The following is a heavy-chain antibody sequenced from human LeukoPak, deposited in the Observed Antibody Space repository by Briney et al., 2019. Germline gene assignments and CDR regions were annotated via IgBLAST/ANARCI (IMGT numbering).Heavy chain of an antibody. J-gene: IGHJ3*02. CDR2: INTNTGNP. D-gene: IGHD4-17*01. CDR1: GYTFTSYA. V-gene: IGHV7-4-1*02. Sequence: EASVKVSCKASGYTFTSYAMNWVRQAPGQGLEWMGWINTNTGNPTYAQGFTGRFVFSLDTSVSTAYLQISSLKAEDTAVYYCASRTDDYGDSDAFDIWGQGTMVTVSS. CDR3: ASRTDDYGDSDAFDI.